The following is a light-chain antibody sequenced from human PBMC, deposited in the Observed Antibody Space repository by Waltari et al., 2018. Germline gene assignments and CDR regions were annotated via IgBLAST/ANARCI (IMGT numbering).Light chain of an antibody. V-gene: IGLV4-69*01. Sequence: QLVVTQSPSASASLGASVKLTCTLSGGHAAYAIAWHQQQSEKRPRFLMRVNSDGGHTKGDGGPDRFSGSSSGAERYLTISSLQSEDEADYYCQSWDTGTVVFGGGTKVTVL. CDR2: VNSDGGH. CDR3: QSWDTGTVV. CDR1: GGHAAYA. J-gene: IGLJ2*01.